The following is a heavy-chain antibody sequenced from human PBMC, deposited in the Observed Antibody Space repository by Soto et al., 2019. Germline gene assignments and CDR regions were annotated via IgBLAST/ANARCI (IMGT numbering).Heavy chain of an antibody. CDR3: ARISSVAARTRFRYFDY. CDR1: GGSISSYY. Sequence: SETLSLTCTVSGGSISSYYWSWIRQPPGKGLEWIGYIYYSGSTNYNPSLKSRVTISVDASKNQFSLKLSSVTAADTAVYYCARISSVAARTRFRYFDYWGQGTLVTVSS. CDR2: IYYSGST. V-gene: IGHV4-59*01. J-gene: IGHJ4*02. D-gene: IGHD6-6*01.